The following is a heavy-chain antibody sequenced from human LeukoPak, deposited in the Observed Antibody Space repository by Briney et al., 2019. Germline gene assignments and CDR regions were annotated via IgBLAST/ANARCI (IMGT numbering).Heavy chain of an antibody. CDR3: ARRVVAALDGMDV. D-gene: IGHD2-15*01. Sequence: GGSLRLSCAASGFSVSGNYMSWVRQSPGEGLEWVSAIYLTGTTHYADSVKGRFTISRDNAKNSLYLQMNSLRAEDTAVYYCARRVVAALDGMDVWGQGTTVTVSS. J-gene: IGHJ6*02. CDR1: GFSVSGNY. V-gene: IGHV3-53*01. CDR2: IYLTGTT.